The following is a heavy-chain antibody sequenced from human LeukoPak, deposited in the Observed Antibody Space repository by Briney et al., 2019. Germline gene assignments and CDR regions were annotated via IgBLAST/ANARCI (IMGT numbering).Heavy chain of an antibody. V-gene: IGHV4-30-2*01. CDR2: IYHSGST. CDR3: ARDNGDYPYYFDF. J-gene: IGHJ4*02. D-gene: IGHD4-17*01. CDR1: GGSISSGIYS. Sequence: SETLSLTCAVSGGSISSGIYSWNWIRQPPGKGLEWIVYIYHSGSTYYNPSLKSRVTISVDRSKNQFSLKLSSVTAADTAVYYCARDNGDYPYYFDFWGQGTLVTVSS.